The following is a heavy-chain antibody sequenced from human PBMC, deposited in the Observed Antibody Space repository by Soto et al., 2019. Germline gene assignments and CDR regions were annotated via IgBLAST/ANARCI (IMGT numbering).Heavy chain of an antibody. CDR2: IVVGSGNT. V-gene: IGHV1-58*02. D-gene: IGHD2-15*01. J-gene: IGHJ6*02. CDR1: GFTFTSSA. Sequence: QMQLVQSGPEVKKPGTSVKVSCKASGFTFTSSAMQWVRQARGQRLEWIGWIVVGSGNTNYAKKFQERVTFTRDMSPGTADMERSSLRSEDPAVYYCAGEGWWAGGMDVWGQGTTVTVSS. CDR3: AGEGWWAGGMDV.